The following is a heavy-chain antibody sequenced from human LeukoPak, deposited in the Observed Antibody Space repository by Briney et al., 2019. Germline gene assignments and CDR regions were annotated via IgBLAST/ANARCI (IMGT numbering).Heavy chain of an antibody. CDR2: ISSSRSYI. CDR1: GFTFSSYS. CDR3: ARRAGAYSHPYDY. J-gene: IGHJ4*02. V-gene: IGHV3-21*04. D-gene: IGHD4/OR15-4a*01. Sequence: GGSLRLSCAASGFTFSSYSMNWVRQAPGKGLEWVSFISSSRSYIYYADSVKGRFTISRDNAKNTLYLQMNSLRAADTAVYYCARRAGAYSHPYDYWGQGTLVTVSS.